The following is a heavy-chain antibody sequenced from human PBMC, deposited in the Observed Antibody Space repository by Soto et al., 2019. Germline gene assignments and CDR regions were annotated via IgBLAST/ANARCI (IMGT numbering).Heavy chain of an antibody. CDR1: GFSLSTSGVG. J-gene: IGHJ4*02. CDR3: AHRSSMRHNFDY. D-gene: IGHD6-6*01. Sequence: QITLKESGPTLVKPTQTLTLTCTFSGFSLSTSGVGVGWIRQPPGKALEWLALIYWDDDKRYSPSLKSRLTPTKDTSKIQVVLTMTNMDPVDTATYYRAHRSSMRHNFDYLGQGTLVTVSS. V-gene: IGHV2-5*02. CDR2: IYWDDDK.